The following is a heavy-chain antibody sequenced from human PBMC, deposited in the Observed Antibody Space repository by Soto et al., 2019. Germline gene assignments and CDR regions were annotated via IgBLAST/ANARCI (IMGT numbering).Heavy chain of an antibody. CDR1: GFTFSSYA. CDR3: ARRSSGWYFDY. J-gene: IGHJ4*02. CDR2: ISGSGGST. V-gene: IGHV3-23*01. D-gene: IGHD6-19*01. Sequence: EVRLLESGGGLVQPGGSLRLSCAASGFTFSSYAMSWVRQAPGKGLEWVSAISGSGGSTYYADSVKGRFTISRDNSKNTLYLQMNNLRAEDTAVYYCARRSSGWYFDYWGQGTLVTVSS.